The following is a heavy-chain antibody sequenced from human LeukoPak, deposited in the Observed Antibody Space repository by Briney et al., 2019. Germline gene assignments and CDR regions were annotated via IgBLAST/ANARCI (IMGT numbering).Heavy chain of an antibody. J-gene: IGHJ4*02. V-gene: IGHV3-23*01. CDR1: GFAFGSEA. CDR2: ISPGGGTI. D-gene: IGHD3-22*01. CDR3: SRGLVGYYHDSSTYPDS. Sequence: PGGSLRLSCAVSGFAFGSEAMSWVRQSPARGLEWVASISPGGGTIYYADYVKGRFTISRDNAKNMLYLQLDSLTAEDTAVYYCSRGLVGYYHDSSTYPDSWGQGTLVTVSS.